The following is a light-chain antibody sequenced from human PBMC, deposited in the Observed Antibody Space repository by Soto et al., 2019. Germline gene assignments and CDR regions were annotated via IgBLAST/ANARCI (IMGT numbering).Light chain of an antibody. Sequence: SVFTQSTSTLSLSPGERATLSCMARQSVSNNYLAWYQQKPGQAPRLLIYDASSRATGIPDRFSGGGSGTDFTLTISSLQPEDFATYFCQQYSTLPVTFGQGTRLEI. J-gene: IGKJ5*01. V-gene: IGKV3-20*01. CDR2: DAS. CDR1: QSVSNNY. CDR3: QQYSTLPVT.